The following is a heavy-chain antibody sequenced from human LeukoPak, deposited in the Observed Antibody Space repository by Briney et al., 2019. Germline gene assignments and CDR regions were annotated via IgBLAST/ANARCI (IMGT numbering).Heavy chain of an antibody. CDR1: GFTFSTSA. CDR2: ISGSGDTT. Sequence: GGSLRLSCAASGFTFSTSAMNWVRQAPGKGLEWVSGISGSGDTTYYAHSVKGRFTISRDNSKNTLYLQVSSLRAEDTALYYCAKASIFGVITTTAFDYWGQGTLVTVSS. CDR3: AKASIFGVITTTAFDY. V-gene: IGHV3-23*01. J-gene: IGHJ4*02. D-gene: IGHD3-3*01.